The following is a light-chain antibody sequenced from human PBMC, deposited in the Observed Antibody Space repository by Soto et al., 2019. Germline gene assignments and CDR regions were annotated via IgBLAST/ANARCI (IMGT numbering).Light chain of an antibody. Sequence: QPVLTQPPSASGSPGQSVTISCTGTNSDVGAYNFVSWYQQHPGKAPKLMIYEVSKRPSGVVDRFSGSKSGSTASLTVSGLQAEDEADYYCSSYAGSNNLIFGGGTKLTVL. CDR1: NSDVGAYNF. CDR2: EVS. V-gene: IGLV2-8*01. CDR3: SSYAGSNNLI. J-gene: IGLJ2*01.